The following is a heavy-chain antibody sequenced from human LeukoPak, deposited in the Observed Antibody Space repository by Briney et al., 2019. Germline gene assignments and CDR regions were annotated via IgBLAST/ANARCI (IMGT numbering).Heavy chain of an antibody. V-gene: IGHV1-2*02. CDR3: ARDPSGSGYADAFDI. J-gene: IGHJ3*02. D-gene: IGHD3-22*01. CDR1: GYTFTGYY. Sequence: ASVKVSCKSSGYTFTGYYMHWVRQAPGQGLEWVGWINPNSGGTNYAQKFQGRVTMTRDTSISTAYVELSRLRSDDTAVYYCARDPSGSGYADAFDIWGQGTMVTVSS. CDR2: INPNSGGT.